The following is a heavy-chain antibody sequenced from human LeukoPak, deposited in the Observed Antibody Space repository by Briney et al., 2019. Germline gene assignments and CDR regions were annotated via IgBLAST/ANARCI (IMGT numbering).Heavy chain of an antibody. V-gene: IGHV3-48*04. CDR3: ANSNKDTMVRGVNDY. Sequence: GGSLRLSCAASGFTFSDYTMNWVRQAPGKGLEWVSYIDLSGSTLYYVDSVKGRFTISRDNAKNSLYLQMNSLRAEDTGVYYCANSNKDTMVRGVNDYWGQGTLVTVSS. J-gene: IGHJ4*02. CDR2: IDLSGSTL. D-gene: IGHD3-10*01. CDR1: GFTFSDYT.